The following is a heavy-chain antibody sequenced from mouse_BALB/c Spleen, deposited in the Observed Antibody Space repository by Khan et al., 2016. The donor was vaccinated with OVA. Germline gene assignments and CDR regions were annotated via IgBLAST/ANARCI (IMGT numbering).Heavy chain of an antibody. CDR3: VRDGAYHRNDGWFAY. CDR1: GYTFTSYT. D-gene: IGHD2-14*01. Sequence: AQLKQSGAELARPGASVKMSCKASGYTFTSYTIHWIKLRPGQGLEWIGFINPSNGYTNYNQKFKDKATLTADKSSTTVYMQLSSLTSDDSAVYNCVRDGAYHRNDGWFAYWGQGTLVTVSA. CDR2: INPSNGYT. V-gene: IGHV1-4*01. J-gene: IGHJ3*01.